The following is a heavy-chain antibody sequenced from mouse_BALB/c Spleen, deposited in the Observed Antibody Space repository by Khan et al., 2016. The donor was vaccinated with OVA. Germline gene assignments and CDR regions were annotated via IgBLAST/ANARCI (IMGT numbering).Heavy chain of an antibody. CDR1: GHTFTSYY. J-gene: IGHJ3*01. CDR2: INPSSGGT. Sequence: QVQLQQSGAELVKPGASVRLSCKASGHTFTSYYLYWVKQRPGQGLEWIGDINPSSGGTNFNEKFKSKATLTVDKSSSTAYIQLNSLTSEDSAVYYCARSGYGSFAYWGQGTLVTVSA. V-gene: IGHV1S81*02. CDR3: ARSGYGSFAY. D-gene: IGHD2-2*01.